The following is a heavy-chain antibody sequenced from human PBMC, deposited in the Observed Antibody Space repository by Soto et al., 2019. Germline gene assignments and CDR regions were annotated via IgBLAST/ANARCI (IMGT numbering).Heavy chain of an antibody. D-gene: IGHD5-12*01. Sequence: GGSLRLSCAASGFTFSSYGMHWVRQAPGKGLEWVAVIWYDGSNKYYADSVKGRFTISRDNSKNTLYLQMNSLRAEDTAVYYCARDRRDGYNLALAYWGQGTLVTVSS. CDR3: ARDRRDGYNLALAY. J-gene: IGHJ4*02. V-gene: IGHV3-33*01. CDR1: GFTFSSYG. CDR2: IWYDGSNK.